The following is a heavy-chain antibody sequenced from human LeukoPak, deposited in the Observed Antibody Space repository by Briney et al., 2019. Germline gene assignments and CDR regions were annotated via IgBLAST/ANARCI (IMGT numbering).Heavy chain of an antibody. CDR2: INHSGST. CDR3: ARSGRVRYYYDSSGYFDY. V-gene: IGHV4-34*01. D-gene: IGHD3-22*01. CDR1: GGSFSGYY. J-gene: IGHJ4*02. Sequence: PSETLSLTCAVYGGSFSGYYWSWIRQPPGKGLEWIGEINHSGSTNYNSSLKSRVTISVDTSKNQFSLKLSSVTAADTAVYYCARSGRVRYYYDSSGYFDYWGQGTLVTVSS.